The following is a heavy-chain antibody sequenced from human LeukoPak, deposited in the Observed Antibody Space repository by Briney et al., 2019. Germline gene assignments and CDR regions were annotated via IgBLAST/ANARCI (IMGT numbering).Heavy chain of an antibody. J-gene: IGHJ6*03. CDR3: ARAEAGYDILTGYPPYYYYYMDV. D-gene: IGHD3-9*01. V-gene: IGHV1-69*05. Sequence: SVKVSCKASGGTFSSYAISWVRQAPGRGLEWMGGIIPIFGTANYAQKFQGRVTITTDESTSIAYMELSSLRSEDTAVYYCARAEAGYDILTGYPPYYYYYMDVWGKGTTVTVSS. CDR2: IIPIFGTA. CDR1: GGTFSSYA.